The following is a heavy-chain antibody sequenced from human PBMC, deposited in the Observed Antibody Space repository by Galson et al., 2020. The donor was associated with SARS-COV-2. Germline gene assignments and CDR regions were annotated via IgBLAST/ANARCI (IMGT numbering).Heavy chain of an antibody. D-gene: IGHD3-22*01. CDR3: ARDKGTESSGYAFDF. CDR1: GYTFTDYS. V-gene: IGHV1-2*06. Sequence: ASVKVSCKASGYTFTDYSMHWVRQAPGQGLEWMGRINPNDGGTNYPQRFQGRVTMTRDTSISTAYMELSRLRSDDTAVYFCARDKGTESSGYAFDFWGQGTLVTVSS. J-gene: IGHJ4*02. CDR2: INPNDGGT.